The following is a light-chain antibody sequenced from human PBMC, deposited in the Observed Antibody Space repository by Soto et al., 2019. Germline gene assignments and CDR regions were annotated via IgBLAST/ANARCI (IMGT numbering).Light chain of an antibody. CDR3: SSYRSSSTYV. Sequence: QSALTQPASVSGSPGQSITISCTGTSSDVGAYNSVSWYQQYPGKAPKLMMYEVSNRPSGVSDRFSGSKSGNTASLTISGLQTGDEADYYCSSYRSSSTYVFGTRTKLTVL. J-gene: IGLJ1*01. V-gene: IGLV2-14*01. CDR1: SSDVGAYNS. CDR2: EVS.